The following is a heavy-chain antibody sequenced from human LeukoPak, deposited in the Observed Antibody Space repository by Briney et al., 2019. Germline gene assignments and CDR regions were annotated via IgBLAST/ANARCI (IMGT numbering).Heavy chain of an antibody. D-gene: IGHD6-19*01. CDR2: IHYSGST. V-gene: IGHV4-59*01. Sequence: SETLSLTCTVSGGSIGSYYWNCIRQAPGKGLEWIGYIHYSGSTNHNSSLKSRVTISVDTSKNQYSLKLSSVTAADTAVYYCARDGVAGGFDYWGQGTLVTVSS. J-gene: IGHJ4*02. CDR1: GGSIGSYY. CDR3: ARDGVAGGFDY.